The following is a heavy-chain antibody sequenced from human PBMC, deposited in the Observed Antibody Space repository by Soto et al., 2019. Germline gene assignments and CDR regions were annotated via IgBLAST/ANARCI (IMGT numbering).Heavy chain of an antibody. CDR2: IYSGDSDT. J-gene: IGHJ6*02. Sequence: PGESLKISCTGSGNSFTSYWIGWVRQVPGKGLEWMGIIYSGDSDTRYSPSFQGQVTISADKSISTAYLQWSSLKASDTAMYYCARLAVAGNSYYGMDVWGQGTTVTVSS. D-gene: IGHD6-19*01. CDR3: ARLAVAGNSYYGMDV. V-gene: IGHV5-51*01. CDR1: GNSFTSYW.